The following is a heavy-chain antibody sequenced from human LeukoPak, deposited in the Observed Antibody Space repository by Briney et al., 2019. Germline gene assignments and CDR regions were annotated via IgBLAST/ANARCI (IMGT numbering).Heavy chain of an antibody. J-gene: IGHJ6*03. Sequence: SETLSLTCTVSGGSISSYYWSWIRQTPGKGLEWIGYIYYNGSTNFNPSLKSRVTISVDTSKNQFSLKLSSVTAADTAVYYCARIPYSSSSYYYYYMDVWGKGTTVTVSS. CDR3: ARIPYSSSSYYYYYMDV. D-gene: IGHD6-6*01. CDR1: GGSISSYY. CDR2: IYYNGST. V-gene: IGHV4-59*01.